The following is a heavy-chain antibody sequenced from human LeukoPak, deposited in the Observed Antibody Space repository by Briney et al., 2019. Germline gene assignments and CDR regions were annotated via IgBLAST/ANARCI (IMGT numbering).Heavy chain of an antibody. CDR3: ARLHLAGPFDY. Sequence: SQTLSLTCTVSGGSISSGDYYWSWIRQPPGKGLEWIGYIYYSGSTYYNPSLKSRVTISVDTSQNHFSLKLSSMTAADTAVYCCARLHLAGPFDYWGQGTLVTVSS. CDR2: IYYSGST. D-gene: IGHD3-16*01. CDR1: GGSISSGDYY. J-gene: IGHJ4*02. V-gene: IGHV4-30-4*01.